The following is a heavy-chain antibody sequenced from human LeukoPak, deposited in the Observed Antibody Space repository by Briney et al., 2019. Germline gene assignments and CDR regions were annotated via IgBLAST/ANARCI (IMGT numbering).Heavy chain of an antibody. J-gene: IGHJ4*02. CDR3: AKSWIDSGSSKPLDY. V-gene: IGHV3-23*01. CDR2: ISGSGGST. Sequence: GGSPRLSCAASEFTFSSYAMNWVRQAPGKGLEWVSAISGSGGSTYYADSVKGRFTISRDNSKNTLYLQMNSLRAEDTAVYYCAKSWIDSGSSKPLDYWGQGTLVAVSS. CDR1: EFTFSSYA. D-gene: IGHD3-10*01.